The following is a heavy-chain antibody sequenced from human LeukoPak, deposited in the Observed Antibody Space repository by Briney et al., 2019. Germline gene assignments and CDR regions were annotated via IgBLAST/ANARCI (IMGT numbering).Heavy chain of an antibody. CDR1: GGSISTYY. CDR2: IYYSGST. V-gene: IGHV4-59*01. Sequence: SETLSLTCTVSGGSISTYYWTWIRQPPGKGLEWIGYIYYSGSTNYNPSLKSRVTISVDTSKNQFSLKLNSVTAADTAVYYCARALGRIATRRDAFDIWGQGTVVTVSS. CDR3: ARALGRIATRRDAFDI. D-gene: IGHD6-6*01. J-gene: IGHJ3*02.